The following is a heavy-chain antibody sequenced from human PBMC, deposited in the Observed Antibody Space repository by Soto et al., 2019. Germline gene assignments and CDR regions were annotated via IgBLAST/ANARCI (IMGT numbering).Heavy chain of an antibody. CDR1: GGSISSGDYY. J-gene: IGHJ3*02. Sequence: PSETLSLTCTVSGGSISSGDYYWSWIRQPPGKGLEWIGYIYYSGSTYYNPSLKSRVTISVDTSKNQFSLKLSSVTAADTAVYYCARVGTMMDDAFDIWGQGTMVTVSS. V-gene: IGHV4-30-4*01. CDR2: IYYSGST. CDR3: ARVGTMMDDAFDI. D-gene: IGHD3-22*01.